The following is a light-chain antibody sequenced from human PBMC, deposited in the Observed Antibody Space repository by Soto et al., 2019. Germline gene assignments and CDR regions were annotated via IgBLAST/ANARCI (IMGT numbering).Light chain of an antibody. CDR1: ESLLHSNGYNY. CDR2: LGS. CDR3: MQALQTPRT. Sequence: IVMTQSPLSLPVTPGEPASISCRSSESLLHSNGYNYFHWYLQKPGQSPHLLIYLGSNRASGVPDRFSGSGSGTDFTLKISRVEAEDVGVYYCMQALQTPRTFGPGTKVDIK. V-gene: IGKV2-28*01. J-gene: IGKJ3*01.